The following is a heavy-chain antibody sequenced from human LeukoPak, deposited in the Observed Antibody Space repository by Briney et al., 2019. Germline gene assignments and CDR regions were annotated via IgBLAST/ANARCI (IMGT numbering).Heavy chain of an antibody. CDR1: GFTFSSYA. CDR2: ISGSGGST. J-gene: IGHJ4*02. D-gene: IGHD3-22*01. CDR3: AKDRIAYYYDSSGSTEDY. Sequence: GGSLRLSCAASGFTFSSYAMSWVRQAPGKGLEWVSAISGSGGSTYYADSVKGRFTISRDNSKNTLYLQMNSLRAEDTAVYYCAKDRIAYYYDSSGSTEDYWGQGTLVTVSS. V-gene: IGHV3-23*01.